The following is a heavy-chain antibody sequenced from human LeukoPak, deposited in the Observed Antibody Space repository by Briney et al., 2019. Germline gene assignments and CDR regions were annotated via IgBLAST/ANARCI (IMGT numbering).Heavy chain of an antibody. J-gene: IGHJ5*02. Sequence: ASVKVSCKASGYTFTGYYMHWVRQAPGQGLEWMGWINPNSGGTNYAQKFQGRVTMTRDTSISTAYMELSRLRSDVTAVYYCARDQAPRMITFGGPRRWFDPWGQGTLVTVSS. CDR2: INPNSGGT. CDR3: ARDQAPRMITFGGPRRWFDP. D-gene: IGHD3-16*01. CDR1: GYTFTGYY. V-gene: IGHV1-2*02.